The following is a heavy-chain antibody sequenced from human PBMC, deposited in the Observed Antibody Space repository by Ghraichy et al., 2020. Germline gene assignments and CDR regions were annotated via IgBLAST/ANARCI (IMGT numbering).Heavy chain of an antibody. CDR3: AKDHWKVGGTVFDY. V-gene: IGHV3-23*01. D-gene: IGHD1-26*01. Sequence: LSLTCAASGFTFSSYAMSWVRQAPGKGLEWVSAISGSGGSTYYADSVKGRFTISRDNSKNTLYLQMNSLRAEDTAVYYCAKDHWKVGGTVFDYWGQGTLVTVSS. CDR2: ISGSGGST. J-gene: IGHJ4*02. CDR1: GFTFSSYA.